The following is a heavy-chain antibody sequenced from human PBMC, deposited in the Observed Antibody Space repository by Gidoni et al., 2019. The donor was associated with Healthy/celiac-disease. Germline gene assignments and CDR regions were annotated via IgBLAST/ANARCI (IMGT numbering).Heavy chain of an antibody. Sequence: QVQLVESGGCVVQPGRSLRLSSAASGFAFSSYCMHWVRQDPGKGLEWVAVIWYDGSNKYDAESVKGRFTISRDNSKNTLYLQMNSRRAEDTAVYYCAREGNTAMAHPEDWFDPWGQGTLVTVSS. V-gene: IGHV3-33*01. D-gene: IGHD5-18*01. CDR2: IWYDGSNK. CDR3: AREGNTAMAHPEDWFDP. J-gene: IGHJ5*02. CDR1: GFAFSSYC.